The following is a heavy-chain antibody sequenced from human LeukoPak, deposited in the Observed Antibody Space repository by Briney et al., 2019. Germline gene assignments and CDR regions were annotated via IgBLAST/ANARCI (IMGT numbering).Heavy chain of an antibody. D-gene: IGHD1-26*01. CDR2: ISGSGDST. CDR3: AKDYSGSYYYFDY. CDR1: GFTFSNYA. Sequence: GGSLRLSCTASGFTFSNYAMSWVRQAPGKRLEWVSTISGSGDSTYYADSVKGRFTISRDNSKNTLYLQMNSPGAEDTAVYYCAKDYSGSYYYFDYWGQGTLVTVSS. V-gene: IGHV3-23*01. J-gene: IGHJ4*02.